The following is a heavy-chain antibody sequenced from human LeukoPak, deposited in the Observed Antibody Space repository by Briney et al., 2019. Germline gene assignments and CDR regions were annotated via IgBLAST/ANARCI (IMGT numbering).Heavy chain of an antibody. V-gene: IGHV3-30*04. CDR3: AGGFKAGLFDY. CDR1: GFTFSTYT. J-gene: IGHJ4*02. CDR2: ISYDGSNK. Sequence: GGSLRLSCAASGFTFSTYTIHWVRQAPGKGLEWVAVISYDGSNKFFADSVKGRFTISRVNSRNTVYLQMNSLRAEDTAVYYCAGGFKAGLFDYWGQGTLVTVSS. D-gene: IGHD3/OR15-3a*01.